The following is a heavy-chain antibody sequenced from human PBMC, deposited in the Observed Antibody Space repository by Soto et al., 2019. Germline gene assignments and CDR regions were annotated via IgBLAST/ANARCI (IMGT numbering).Heavy chain of an antibody. J-gene: IGHJ6*02. CDR3: ARDVFYSSSVAYYYGMDV. V-gene: IGHV1-18*01. CDR2: ISAYNGNT. CDR1: GYTFTSYG. D-gene: IGHD6-6*01. Sequence: ASVKVSCKASGYTFTSYGISWVRQAPGQGLVWMGWISAYNGNTNYAQKLQGRVTMTTDTSTSTAYMELRSLRSDDTAVYYCARDVFYSSSVAYYYGMDVWGQGTTVTVSS.